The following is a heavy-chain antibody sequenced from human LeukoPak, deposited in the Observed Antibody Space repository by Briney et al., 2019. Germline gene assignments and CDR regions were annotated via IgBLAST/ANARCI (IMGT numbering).Heavy chain of an antibody. J-gene: IGHJ6*03. D-gene: IGHD6-19*01. CDR3: AKETLKQWLVRGYYYMDV. Sequence: PGGSLRLSCAASGFTFSSYGMHWVRQAPGKGLEGVAFIRYDGSNKYYADSVKGRFTISRDNSKNTLYLQMNSLRAEDTAVYYCAKETLKQWLVRGYYYMDVWGKGTTVTVSS. CDR2: IRYDGSNK. V-gene: IGHV3-30*02. CDR1: GFTFSSYG.